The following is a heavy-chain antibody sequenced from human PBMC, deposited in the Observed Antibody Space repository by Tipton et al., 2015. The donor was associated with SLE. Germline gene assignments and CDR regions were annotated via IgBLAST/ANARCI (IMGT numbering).Heavy chain of an antibody. D-gene: IGHD2-2*02. Sequence: GLVKPSETLSLTCTVSGGSISESTYSWDWIRQAPGKGLEWIGSMYFSGNTYYNPFLRSRVTISADTSKNQFSLQLTSVTPEDTAVYYCARGFLYDGFQVWGQGTLVTVSS. J-gene: IGHJ1*01. CDR1: GGSISESTYS. V-gene: IGHV4-39*07. CDR3: ARGFLYDGFQV. CDR2: MYFSGNT.